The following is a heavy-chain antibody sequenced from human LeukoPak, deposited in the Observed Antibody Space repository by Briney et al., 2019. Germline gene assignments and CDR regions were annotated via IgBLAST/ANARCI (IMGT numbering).Heavy chain of an antibody. V-gene: IGHV4-59*08. D-gene: IGHD3-10*01. CDR3: ARWYYYGSGSYVWFDP. J-gene: IGHJ5*02. Sequence: SETLSLTCSVSGGSISRYYWTWIRQPPGKGLEWIGCIYDSGSTNYNPSLKSRVTVSVDTSKNQFSLKLSSVTAADTAMYYCARWYYYGSGSYVWFDPWGQGTLVTVSS. CDR2: IYDSGST. CDR1: GGSISRYY.